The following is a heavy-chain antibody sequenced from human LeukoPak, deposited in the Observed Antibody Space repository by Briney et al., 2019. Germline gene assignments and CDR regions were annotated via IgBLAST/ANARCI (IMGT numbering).Heavy chain of an antibody. V-gene: IGHV3-7*01. CDR1: RFTFSSYW. J-gene: IGHJ4*02. Sequence: GGSLRLSCAASRFTFSSYWMSWVRQAPGKGLEWVANIKQDGSGKYYVDSVKGRFTISRDNTKNSLYLQMNSLRAEDTAVYYCATIEAVRFHYWGQGTLVTVSS. D-gene: IGHD4-17*01. CDR2: IKQDGSGK. CDR3: ATIEAVRFHY.